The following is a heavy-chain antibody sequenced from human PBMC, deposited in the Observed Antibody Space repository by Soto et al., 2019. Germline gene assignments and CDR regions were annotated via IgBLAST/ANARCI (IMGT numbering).Heavy chain of an antibody. Sequence: GASVKVSCKASGYTFTSYAMHWVRQAPGQRLEWMGWINAGNGNTKYSQKFQGRVTITRDTSASTAYMELSSLRSEDTAVYYCARVGGGTYCYYYDMDVWGQGTTVTVSS. J-gene: IGHJ6*02. V-gene: IGHV1-3*01. CDR2: INAGNGNT. CDR1: GYTFTSYA. CDR3: ARVGGGTYCYYYDMDV. D-gene: IGHD1-26*01.